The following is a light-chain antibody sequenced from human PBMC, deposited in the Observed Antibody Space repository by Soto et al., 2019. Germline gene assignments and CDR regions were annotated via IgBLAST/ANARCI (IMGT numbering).Light chain of an antibody. CDR3: QQYGSSPWT. V-gene: IGKV3-20*01. CDR2: GVS. CDR1: QSVSSSY. J-gene: IGKJ1*01. Sequence: EIVLTQSPGTLSLSPGERATLSCRASQSVSSSYLAGYQQKPGQAPRLLIYGVSSRATGIPDRFSGSGSGTDVTLTISRLEPEDFAVYYCQQYGSSPWTFGQGTKVEIK.